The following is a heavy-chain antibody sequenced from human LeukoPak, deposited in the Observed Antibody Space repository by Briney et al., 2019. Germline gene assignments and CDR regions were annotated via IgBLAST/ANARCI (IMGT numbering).Heavy chain of an antibody. CDR2: ISYDGSNK. J-gene: IGHJ4*02. D-gene: IGHD6-13*01. Sequence: GGSLRLSCAASGFTFSNYAMSWVRQAPGKGLEWVAVISYDGSNKYYADSVKGRFTISRDNSKITLYLQMNSLRTEDTAVYYCARSHTSRWSYLDYWGQGTLVTVSS. CDR3: ARSHTSRWSYLDY. V-gene: IGHV3-30-3*01. CDR1: GFTFSNYA.